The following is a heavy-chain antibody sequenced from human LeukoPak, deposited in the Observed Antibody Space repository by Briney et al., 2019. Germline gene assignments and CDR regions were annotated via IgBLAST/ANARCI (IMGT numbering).Heavy chain of an antibody. V-gene: IGHV4-4*07. CDR3: ARAGDPSYYDRRGYYFAF. CDR1: GGYFSSYY. Sequence: SETLSLTCTVFGGYFSSYYWSWVRQPAGKGLEWIGRIYTTGTSKYNPSLQSRVTMSVDKSKRQFSLNVTSVTAADTAVYYCARAGDPSYYDRRGYYFAFWGQGIQVTVSS. J-gene: IGHJ4*02. CDR2: IYTTGTS. D-gene: IGHD3-22*01.